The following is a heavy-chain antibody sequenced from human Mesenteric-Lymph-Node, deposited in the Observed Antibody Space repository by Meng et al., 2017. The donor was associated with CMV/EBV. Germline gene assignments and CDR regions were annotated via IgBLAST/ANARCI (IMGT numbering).Heavy chain of an antibody. D-gene: IGHD6-13*01. CDR3: TRDNEGFNGVWYDAYDV. Sequence: GESLKISCAASGFTFSDYYMSWIRQAPGKGLEWVSYISSSGSTIYYADSVKGRFTISRDNANNLLYLQMNSLRAEDTALYYCTRDNEGFNGVWYDAYDVWGQGSQVTVSS. V-gene: IGHV3-11*01. CDR1: GFTFSDYY. J-gene: IGHJ3*01. CDR2: ISSSGSTI.